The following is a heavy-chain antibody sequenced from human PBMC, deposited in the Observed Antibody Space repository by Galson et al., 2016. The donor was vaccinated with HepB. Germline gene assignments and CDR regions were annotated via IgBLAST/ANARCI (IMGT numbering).Heavy chain of an antibody. D-gene: IGHD6-13*01. J-gene: IGHJ4*02. CDR3: ARYSNSWAPFDY. Sequence: SLRLSCAASGFKFSRFAMSWVRQAPEKGPEWVSGVRDNGGTFYADSVKGRFTISRDNSNNTLYLQVNSLRAEDTALYFCARYSNSWAPFDYWGQGRLVTVSS. CDR2: VRDNGGT. V-gene: IGHV3-23*01. CDR1: GFKFSRFA.